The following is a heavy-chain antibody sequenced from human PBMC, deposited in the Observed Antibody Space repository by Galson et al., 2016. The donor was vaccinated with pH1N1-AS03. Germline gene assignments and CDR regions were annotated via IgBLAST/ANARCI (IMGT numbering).Heavy chain of an antibody. J-gene: IGHJ3*02. CDR2: IYYSGNS. CDR1: GGSISSRDHY. V-gene: IGHV4-39*01. D-gene: IGHD4-11*01. Sequence: ETLSLTCAVSGGSISSRDHYWVWIRQTPGKGLEWIGHIYYSGNSYYNPSLKSRVNFSVDTSKNQFSLKLASVTAADTAVYYCAKTVFTDAFDIWSPGTRVSVSS. CDR3: AKTVFTDAFDI.